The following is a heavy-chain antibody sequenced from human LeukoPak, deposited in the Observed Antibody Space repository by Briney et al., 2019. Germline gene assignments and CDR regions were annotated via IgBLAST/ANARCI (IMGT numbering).Heavy chain of an antibody. Sequence: SETLSLTCAVSGYSISSGYYWGWIRQPPGKGLGWIGSIYHSGSTYYNPSPKSRVTISVDTSKNQFSLKLSSVTAADTAVYYCAREHCGGDCYLDYWGQGTLVTVSS. CDR2: IYHSGST. CDR3: AREHCGGDCYLDY. D-gene: IGHD2-21*02. J-gene: IGHJ4*02. CDR1: GYSISSGYY. V-gene: IGHV4-38-2*02.